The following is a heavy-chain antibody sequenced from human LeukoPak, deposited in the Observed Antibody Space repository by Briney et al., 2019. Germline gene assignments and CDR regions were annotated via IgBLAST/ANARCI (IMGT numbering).Heavy chain of an antibody. CDR3: ARGRDFLKGYNNYVGDAFDI. CDR1: GGSISSYY. J-gene: IGHJ3*02. Sequence: PSETLSLTCTVSGGSISSYYWSWIRQPPGKGLEWIGYIYSSGSTNYNPSLKSRVTISVDTSKNQLSLKLSSVTAADTAVYYCARGRDFLKGYNNYVGDAFDIWGLGTMVTVSS. CDR2: IYSSGST. V-gene: IGHV4-59*01. D-gene: IGHD4-11*01.